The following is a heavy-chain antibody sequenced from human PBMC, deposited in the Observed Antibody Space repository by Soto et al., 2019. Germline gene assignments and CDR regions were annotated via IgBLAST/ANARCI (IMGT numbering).Heavy chain of an antibody. CDR1: GGSFISYA. Sequence: SVTGSSTASGGSFISYASIWGRQAPGQGLEWMGGIIPIFGTANYAQKFQGRVTITADESTSTAYMELSSLRSEDTAVYYCARGAGLAYYYDSSGYYYFEYWGQGTLVTVSS. J-gene: IGHJ4*02. CDR2: IIPIFGTA. D-gene: IGHD3-22*01. CDR3: ARGAGLAYYYDSSGYYYFEY. V-gene: IGHV1-69*13.